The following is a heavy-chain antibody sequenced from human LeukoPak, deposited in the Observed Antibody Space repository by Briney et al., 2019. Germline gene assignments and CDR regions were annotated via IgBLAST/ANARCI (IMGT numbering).Heavy chain of an antibody. J-gene: IGHJ4*02. CDR3: TTVDFWSGYYTGSDY. V-gene: IGHV3-15*01. D-gene: IGHD3-3*01. Sequence: TGGSLRLSCAASGFTFSNAWMSWVRQAPGKGLEWVGRIKSKTDGGTTDYAAPVKGRFTISRDDSKNTLYLQMNSLKTEDTAVYYCTTVDFWSGYYTGSDYWGQGTLVTVSS. CDR2: IKSKTDGGTT. CDR1: GFTFSNAW.